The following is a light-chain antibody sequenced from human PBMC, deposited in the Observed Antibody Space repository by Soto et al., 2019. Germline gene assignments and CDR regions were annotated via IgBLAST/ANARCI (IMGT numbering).Light chain of an antibody. J-gene: IGLJ2*01. CDR1: SGHSSYA. CDR2: LSSDGSH. CDR3: QTWGTGIV. V-gene: IGLV4-69*01. Sequence: QLVLTQSPSASASLGASVKLTCTLSSGHSSYAIAWHQQQPEKGSRYLMKLSSDGSHYKGDGIPDRFSGSSSGAERYLTISSLQSEDEADYYCQTWGTGIVFGGGTKLTVL.